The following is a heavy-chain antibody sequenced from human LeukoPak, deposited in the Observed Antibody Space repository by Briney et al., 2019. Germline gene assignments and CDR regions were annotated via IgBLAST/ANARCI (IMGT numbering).Heavy chain of an antibody. CDR2: IYYIGSA. J-gene: IGHJ4*02. Sequence: KPSETQSLTCTVSGGSISSSSYYWGWIRQPPGKGLEWIGSIYYIGSAYYNPSLKSRVTISVDTSKNQFSLKLSSVTAADTAVYYCARLSEFLERSVLTYYFDYWGQGTLVTVSS. CDR3: ARLSEFLERSVLTYYFDY. D-gene: IGHD1-1*01. CDR1: GGSISSSSYY. V-gene: IGHV4-39*01.